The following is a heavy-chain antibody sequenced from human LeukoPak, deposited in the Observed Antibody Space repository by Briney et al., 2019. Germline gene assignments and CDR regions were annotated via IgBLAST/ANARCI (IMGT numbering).Heavy chain of an antibody. CDR1: GGSISSYY. CDR3: ARTLDGYNALADY. D-gene: IGHD5-24*01. V-gene: IGHV4-59*01. Sequence: PSETLSLTCTVSGGSISSYYWSWIRQPPGKGLEWIGYIYYSGSTNYNPSLKSRVTISVDTSKNQFSLKLSSVTAADTAVYYCARTLDGYNALADYWGQGTLVTVSS. CDR2: IYYSGST. J-gene: IGHJ4*02.